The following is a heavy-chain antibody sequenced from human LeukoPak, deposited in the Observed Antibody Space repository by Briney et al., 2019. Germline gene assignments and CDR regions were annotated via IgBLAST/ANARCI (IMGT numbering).Heavy chain of an antibody. J-gene: IGHJ4*01. CDR3: ASYYSDSSAYRFDY. CDR2: IYYSGST. D-gene: IGHD3-22*01. V-gene: IGHV4-39*01. CDR1: GGSISSSNW. Sequence: SETLSLTCAVSGGSISSSNWWSWVRQPPGKGLEWIGSIYYSGSTYYNPSLKSRVTISVDTSKNQFSLKLSSVTAADTAVFYCASYYSDSSAYRFDYWGQGALVTVSS.